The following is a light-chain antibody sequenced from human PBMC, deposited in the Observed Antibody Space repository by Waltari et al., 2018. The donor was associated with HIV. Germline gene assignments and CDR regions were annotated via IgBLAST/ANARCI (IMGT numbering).Light chain of an antibody. Sequence: DIQMTQSPSSLSASVADRVTITCRASQSISSHLNWYQHKPGKAPELLIYDVSNLQSGVPSRFSGSKSGTDFTLTISSLQPEDFATYFCQQSYSLPTFGQGTKVAIK. V-gene: IGKV1-39*01. CDR1: QSISSH. CDR3: QQSYSLPT. CDR2: DVS. J-gene: IGKJ1*01.